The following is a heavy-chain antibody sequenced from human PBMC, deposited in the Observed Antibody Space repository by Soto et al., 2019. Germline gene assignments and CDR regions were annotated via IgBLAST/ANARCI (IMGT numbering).Heavy chain of an antibody. V-gene: IGHV4-38-2*01. CDR3: GVVPAATGDY. Sequence: SETLSLTCAVSCYSISSGYYWGWIRQPPGKGLEWIGSIYHSGSTYYNPSLKSRVTISVDTSKNQFSLKLSSVTAADTAVYYCGVVPAATGDYWGQGTLVTVSS. CDR1: CYSISSGYY. J-gene: IGHJ4*02. CDR2: IYHSGST. D-gene: IGHD2-2*01.